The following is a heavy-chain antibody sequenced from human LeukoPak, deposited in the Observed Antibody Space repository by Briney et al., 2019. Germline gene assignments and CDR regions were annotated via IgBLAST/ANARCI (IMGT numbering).Heavy chain of an antibody. D-gene: IGHD6-13*01. V-gene: IGHV4-34*01. CDR2: INHSGST. CDR1: GGSFSGYY. J-gene: IGHJ4*02. Sequence: SETLSLTCAVYGGSFSGYYWSWIRQPPGTRLEWIGEINHSGSTNYNPSLKSRVTISVDTSKNQFSLKLSSVTAADTAVYYCAREGGIAAAVLYYFDYWGQGTLVTVSS. CDR3: AREGGIAAAVLYYFDY.